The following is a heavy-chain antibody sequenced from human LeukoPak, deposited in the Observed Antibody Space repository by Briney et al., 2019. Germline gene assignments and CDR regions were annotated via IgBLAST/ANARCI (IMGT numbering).Heavy chain of an antibody. CDR1: GFTVSSNY. CDR3: ARELLTYSNHKLGHYMDV. J-gene: IGHJ6*03. D-gene: IGHD4-11*01. V-gene: IGHV3-21*01. CDR2: ISSSSSYI. Sequence: GGSLRLSCAASGFTVSSNYMSWVRQAPGKGLEWVSCISSSSSYIYYADSVKGRFTISRENAKNSLYLQMNSLRAEDTAVYYCARELLTYSNHKLGHYMDVWGKGTTVTVSS.